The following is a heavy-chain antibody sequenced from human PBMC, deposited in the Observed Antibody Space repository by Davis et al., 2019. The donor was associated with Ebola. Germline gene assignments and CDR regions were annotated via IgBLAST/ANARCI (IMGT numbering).Heavy chain of an antibody. D-gene: IGHD2/OR15-2a*01. CDR1: GFTFSSYW. Sequence: PGGSLRLSCAASGFTFSSYWMHWVRQAPGKGLVWVSRINTDGSSATYADSVKGRFTISRDNAKNTLYLQMNSLRAEDTAVYYCARRTTFSDYWGQGTLVTVSS. CDR2: INTDGSSA. V-gene: IGHV3-74*01. CDR3: ARRTTFSDY. J-gene: IGHJ4*02.